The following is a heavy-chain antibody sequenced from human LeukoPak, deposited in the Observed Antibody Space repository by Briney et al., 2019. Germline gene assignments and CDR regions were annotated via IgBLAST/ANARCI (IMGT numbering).Heavy chain of an antibody. CDR2: INPNSGGT. CDR3: ARSSTFYSGSYRTDFDY. D-gene: IGHD1-26*01. V-gene: IGHV1-2*02. J-gene: IGHJ4*02. CDR1: GYTFTGYY. Sequence: ASVKVSCKASGYTFTGYYMHWVRQAPGQGLEWMGWINPNSGGTNYAQKFQGRVTMTRDTSISTAYMELSRLRSDDTAVYYCARSSTFYSGSYRTDFDYWGQGTLVIVSS.